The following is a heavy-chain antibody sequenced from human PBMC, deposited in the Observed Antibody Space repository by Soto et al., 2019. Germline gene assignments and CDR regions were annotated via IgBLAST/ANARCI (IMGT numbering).Heavy chain of an antibody. CDR2: IWYDGSNK. Sequence: PGGSLRLSCAASGFTFSSYGMHWVRQAPGKGLEWVAVIWYDGSNKYYADSVKGRFTISRDNSKNTLYLQMNSPRAEDTAVYYCARGIRGFLYYYYGMDVWGQGTTVTVS. CDR1: GFTFSSYG. D-gene: IGHD3-10*01. CDR3: ARGIRGFLYYYYGMDV. V-gene: IGHV3-33*01. J-gene: IGHJ6*02.